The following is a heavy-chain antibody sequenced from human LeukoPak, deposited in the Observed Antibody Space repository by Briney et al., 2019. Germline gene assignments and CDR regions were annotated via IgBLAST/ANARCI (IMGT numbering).Heavy chain of an antibody. CDR1: GFTVSSNY. CDR2: IYSGGST. V-gene: IGHV3-66*01. Sequence: GGSLRLSCAASGFTVSSNYMSWVRQAPGKGLEWVSVIYSGGSTYYADSVKGRFTISRDNSKNTLYLQMNSLRAEDTAVYYCARDSGEGGYSGYDYRRYYYGMDVWGQGTTVTVSS. D-gene: IGHD5-12*01. J-gene: IGHJ6*02. CDR3: ARDSGEGGYSGYDYRRYYYGMDV.